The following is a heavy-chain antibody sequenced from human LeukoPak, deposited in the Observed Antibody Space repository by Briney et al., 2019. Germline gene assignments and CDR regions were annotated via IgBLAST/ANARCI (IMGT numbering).Heavy chain of an antibody. CDR2: VNPSGGST. J-gene: IGHJ4*02. Sequence: GASEKVSCKASGYTFTSYYMHWVRQAPGQGLEWMGIVNPSGGSTSYAQKFQGRVTMTRDTSTSTVYMELSSLRSEDTAVYYCARSVTTVFFDYWGQGTLVTVSS. D-gene: IGHD4-17*01. CDR3: ARSVTTVFFDY. CDR1: GYTFTSYY. V-gene: IGHV1-46*01.